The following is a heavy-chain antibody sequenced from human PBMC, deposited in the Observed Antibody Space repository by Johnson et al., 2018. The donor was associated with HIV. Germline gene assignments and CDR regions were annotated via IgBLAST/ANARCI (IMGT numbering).Heavy chain of an antibody. V-gene: IGHV3-7*01. CDR2: IKQDGSEN. CDR3: AKDDRAGQWLVLAFDI. D-gene: IGHD6-19*01. J-gene: IGHJ3*02. Sequence: EVQLVESGGGLVQPGGSLKLSCAASGFTFSGSAMHWVRQTTGKGLEWVANIKQDGSENYYVDSVKGRFTISRDNAKSSVYLQMNSLRAEDTAVYYCAKDDRAGQWLVLAFDIRAKGQWSPSLQ. CDR1: GFTFSGSA.